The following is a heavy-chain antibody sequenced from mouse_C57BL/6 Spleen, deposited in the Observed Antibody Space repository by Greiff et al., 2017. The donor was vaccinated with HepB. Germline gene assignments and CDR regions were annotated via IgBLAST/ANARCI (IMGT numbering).Heavy chain of an antibody. CDR2: IYPGGGYT. Sequence: QVHVKQSGAELVRPGTSVKMSCKASGYTFTNYWIGWAKQRPGHGLEWIGDIYPGGGYTNYNEKFKGKATLTADKSSSTAYMQFSSLTSEDSAIYYCARWVYDYESAMDYWGQGTSVTVSS. V-gene: IGHV1-63*01. CDR1: GYTFTNYW. J-gene: IGHJ4*01. D-gene: IGHD2-4*01. CDR3: ARWVYDYESAMDY.